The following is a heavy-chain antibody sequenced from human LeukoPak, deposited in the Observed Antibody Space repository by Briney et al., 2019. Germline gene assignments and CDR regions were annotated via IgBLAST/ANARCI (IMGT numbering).Heavy chain of an antibody. D-gene: IGHD3-22*01. CDR2: INHSGST. J-gene: IGHJ5*02. V-gene: IGHV4-39*07. CDR3: ARAEYYYDISGYPRWFDP. Sequence: PSETLSLTCTVSGGSISSSSYQWGWIRQPPGKGLEWIGEINHSGSTNYNPSLKSRVTISVDTSKNQFSLKLSSVTAADTAVYSCARAEYYYDISGYPRWFDPWGQGTLVTVSS. CDR1: GGSISSSSYQ.